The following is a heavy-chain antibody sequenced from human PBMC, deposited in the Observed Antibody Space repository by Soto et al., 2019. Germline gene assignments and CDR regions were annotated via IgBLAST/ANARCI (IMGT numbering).Heavy chain of an antibody. CDR3: AREGGVGATTGWD. CDR2: IIPIFGTA. V-gene: IGHV1-69*06. D-gene: IGHD1-26*01. Sequence: QVQLVQSGAEVKKPGSSVKVSCKASGGTFSSYAISWVRQAPGQGLEWMGGIIPIFGTANYAQKFQGRVTITEDISTSTAYMGGSGLRSGDRAGYYCAREGGVGATTGWDWGQGTLVTVSS. J-gene: IGHJ4*02. CDR1: GGTFSSYA.